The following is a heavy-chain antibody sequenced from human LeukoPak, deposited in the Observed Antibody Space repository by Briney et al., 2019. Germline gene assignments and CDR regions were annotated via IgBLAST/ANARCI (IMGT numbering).Heavy chain of an antibody. CDR2: INWNSFYI. D-gene: IGHD3-10*02. J-gene: IGHJ4*02. CDR3: TRGMLRQPPDY. CDR1: GFTFNDYD. V-gene: IGHV3-9*01. Sequence: GGSLRLSCAASGFTFNDYDINWVRQAPGKGLEWVSGINWNSFYIDYADSVKGRFTISRDSARRSVYLQMNSLRVEDTAIYYCTRGMLRQPPDYWGQGMLVTVSS.